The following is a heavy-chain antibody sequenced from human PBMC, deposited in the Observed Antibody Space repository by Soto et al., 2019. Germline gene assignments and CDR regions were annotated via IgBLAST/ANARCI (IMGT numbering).Heavy chain of an antibody. D-gene: IGHD3-16*01. V-gene: IGHV4-59*01. J-gene: IGHJ6*02. CDR2: IYYSGST. CDR1: GGSISSYY. Sequence: SETLSPTCTVSGGSISSYYWSWIRQPPGKGLEWIGYIYYSGSTNYNPSLKSRVTILVDTSKNQFSLKLSSVTAADTAVYYCARSSWGESFYYYYGMDVWGQGTTVTVSS. CDR3: ARSSWGESFYYYYGMDV.